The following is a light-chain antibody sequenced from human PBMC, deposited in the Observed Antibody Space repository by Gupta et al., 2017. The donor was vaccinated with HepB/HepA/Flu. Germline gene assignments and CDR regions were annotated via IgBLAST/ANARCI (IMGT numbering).Light chain of an antibody. CDR2: KTA. J-gene: IGKJ1*01. CDR3: LKYNSYSRV. CDR1: QNIHGW. V-gene: IGKV1-5*03. Sequence: DIQMTQSPSILPASVGDRVTITCRASQNIHGWLAWYQQQPGKVPKVLIYKTATLDSGVPSRFSGSGSGAEYSLTISSLQPDDFATYYCLKYNSYSRVFGQGTKVEVK.